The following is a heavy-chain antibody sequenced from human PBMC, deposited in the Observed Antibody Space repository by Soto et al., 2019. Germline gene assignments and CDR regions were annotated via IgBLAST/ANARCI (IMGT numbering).Heavy chain of an antibody. CDR2: ISGSGGDT. V-gene: IGHV3-23*01. D-gene: IGHD5-12*01. CDR1: GFTLSNYA. J-gene: IGHJ4*02. CDR3: VRGAYINYWELLQLPLPDF. Sequence: EVQLLESGGGSVQPGGSLRLTCDTSGFTLSNYAMSWVRQAPGQGLEWVSGISGSGGDTYYADSVKGRFSISRDNSKNTLYLQMNSLRGEDTAVYYCVRGAYINYWELLQLPLPDFWGQGTLVTVSS.